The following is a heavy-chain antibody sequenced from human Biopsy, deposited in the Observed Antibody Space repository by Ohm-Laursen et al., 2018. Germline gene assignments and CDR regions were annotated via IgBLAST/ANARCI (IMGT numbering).Heavy chain of an antibody. D-gene: IGHD6-13*01. V-gene: IGHV4-34*01. CDR3: ARVPLPGIGAAYQGRFLYGMDV. CDR2: TTQSGST. Sequence: SQTLSLTCAVYGGSFNGYFWSWIRQPPGKGLEWIGDTTQSGSTNYSSFLKSRVTISVDTAKKHFSQSQRSVTAADTAVYYCARVPLPGIGAAYQGRFLYGMDVWGQGTTVSVS. J-gene: IGHJ6*02. CDR1: GGSFNGYF.